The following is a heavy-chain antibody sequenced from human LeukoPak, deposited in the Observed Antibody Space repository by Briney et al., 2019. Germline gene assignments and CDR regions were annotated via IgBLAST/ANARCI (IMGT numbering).Heavy chain of an antibody. V-gene: IGHV1-46*01. Sequence: ASVKVSCKASGYTFTSYYMHWVRQAPGEGLEWMGIINPSGGSTSYAQKFQGRVTMTRDMSTSTVYMELSSLRSEDTAVYYCARGYSITIHAFDIWGQGTMVTVSS. CDR3: ARGYSITIHAFDI. CDR2: INPSGGST. D-gene: IGHD3-3*01. CDR1: GYTFTSYY. J-gene: IGHJ3*02.